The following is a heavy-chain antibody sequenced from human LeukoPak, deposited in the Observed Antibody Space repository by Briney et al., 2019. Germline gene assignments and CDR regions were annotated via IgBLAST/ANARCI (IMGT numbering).Heavy chain of an antibody. CDR3: ALGGDSSGWYGGYFDY. V-gene: IGHV3-9*01. D-gene: IGHD6-19*01. CDR1: EFTFTNYA. CDR2: ISWNSGSI. J-gene: IGHJ4*02. Sequence: GGSLRLSCTASEFTFTNYAMHWVRQAPGKGLEWVSGISWNSGSIGYADSVKGRFTISRDNAKNSLYLQMNSLRAEDTALYYCALGGDSSGWYGGYFDYWGQGTLVTVSS.